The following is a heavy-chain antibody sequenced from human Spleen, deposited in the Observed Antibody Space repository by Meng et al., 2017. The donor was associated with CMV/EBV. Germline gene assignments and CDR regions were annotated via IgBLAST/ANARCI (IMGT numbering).Heavy chain of an antibody. D-gene: IGHD3-22*01. J-gene: IGHJ4*02. CDR3: ARDMIVSGAFDY. V-gene: IGHV4-30-4*08. CDR1: GGYISSGDYY. Sequence: RQESGPGLVKPSQTLSPSCNVSGGYISSGDYYWSWIRQPPGKGLEWIGYIYYSGSTYYNPSLKSRVTISVDTSKNQFSLKLSSVTAADTAVYYCARDMIVSGAFDYWGQGTLVTVSS. CDR2: IYYSGST.